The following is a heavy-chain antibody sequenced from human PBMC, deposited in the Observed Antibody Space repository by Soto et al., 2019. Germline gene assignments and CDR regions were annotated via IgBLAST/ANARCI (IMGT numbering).Heavy chain of an antibody. CDR1: GFTFSNAW. CDR2: IKSKTDGGTT. J-gene: IGHJ4*02. Sequence: EVQLVESGGGLVKPGGXLRLSXAASGFTFSNAWMSWVRXXPGXGMEWVGRIKSKTDGGTTDYAAPVKGRFTISRDDSKNTLYLQXXXXKXXXTXXXXXXXXDPIXXYWGRGTLVTVSS. CDR3: XXXDPIXXY. V-gene: IGHV3-15*01.